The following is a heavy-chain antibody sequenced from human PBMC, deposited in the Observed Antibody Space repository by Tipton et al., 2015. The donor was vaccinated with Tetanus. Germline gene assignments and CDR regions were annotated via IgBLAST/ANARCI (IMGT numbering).Heavy chain of an antibody. D-gene: IGHD5-24*01. V-gene: IGHV3-33*01. Sequence: SLRLSCAASGFTFASYGMHWVRQAPGKGLEWMATIFDDGSNTYYADSVKGRYSISRDNSKNMLYLEMNTARAEDTAIYYCARRTNSGHVYNPLDLWGQGTVVTVSS. CDR2: IFDDGSNT. CDR3: ARRTNSGHVYNPLDL. CDR1: GFTFASYG. J-gene: IGHJ3*01.